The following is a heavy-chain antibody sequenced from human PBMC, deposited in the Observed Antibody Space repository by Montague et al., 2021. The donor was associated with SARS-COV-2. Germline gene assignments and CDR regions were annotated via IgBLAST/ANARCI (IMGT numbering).Heavy chain of an antibody. Sequence: SLRLSCAVSGFSFSSFTLHWVRQAPGKGLEWVALISHDRSNKNYADSLKGRFTISRDNSKNTLYLQMNSLRAEDTAVYYCARGGHPHQLVYYWGQGTLVTVSS. CDR3: ARGGHPHQLVYY. D-gene: IGHD2-2*01. CDR1: GFSFSSFT. V-gene: IGHV3-30-3*01. CDR2: ISHDRSNK. J-gene: IGHJ4*02.